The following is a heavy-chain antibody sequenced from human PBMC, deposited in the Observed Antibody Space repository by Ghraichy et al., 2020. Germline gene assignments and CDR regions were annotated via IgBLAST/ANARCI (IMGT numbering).Heavy chain of an antibody. CDR1: GFTFSSHG. CDR2: INQYGGAA. CDR3: ARFGVEMATISFDT. D-gene: IGHD5-24*01. V-gene: IGHV3-7*03. J-gene: IGHJ4*02. Sequence: GGSLRLSCAASGFTFSSHGMSWVRQGPGKGLEWVANINQYGGAANYLDSVRGRFTISRDNARNSIFLQMNSLRAEDTAVYYCARFGVEMATISFDTWGQGTTVTVAS.